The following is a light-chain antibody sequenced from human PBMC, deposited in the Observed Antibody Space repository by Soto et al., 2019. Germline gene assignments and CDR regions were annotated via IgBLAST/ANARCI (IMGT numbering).Light chain of an antibody. CDR2: WAS. V-gene: IGKV4-1*01. CDR1: QSVLYSSNNKNN. CDR3: QQSYSTPTT. Sequence: DIVMTQSPDSLAVSLGERATINCKSSQSVLYSSNNKNNLVWYQQKPGQPPKLLIYWASTRESGVPDRFSGSGSGTDFTLTISSLQAEDVAVYYCQQSYSTPTTFGQGTQVEIK. J-gene: IGKJ1*01.